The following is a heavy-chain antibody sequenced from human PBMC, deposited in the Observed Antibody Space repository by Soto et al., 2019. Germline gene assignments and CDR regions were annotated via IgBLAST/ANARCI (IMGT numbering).Heavy chain of an antibody. Sequence: SETLSLTCTVSGGSISSGGYYWSWIRQHPGKGLEWIGYIYYSGSTYYNPSLKSRVTISVDTSKNQFSLKLSSVTAADTAVYYCARGHGTPRIYDYVWGSYRYTNYGMDVWGQGTTVTVSS. D-gene: IGHD3-16*02. J-gene: IGHJ6*02. CDR3: ARGHGTPRIYDYVWGSYRYTNYGMDV. CDR2: IYYSGST. V-gene: IGHV4-31*03. CDR1: GGSISSGGYY.